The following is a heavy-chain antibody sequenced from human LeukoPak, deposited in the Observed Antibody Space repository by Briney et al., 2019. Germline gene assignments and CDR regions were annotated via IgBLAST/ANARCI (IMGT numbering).Heavy chain of an antibody. CDR2: IIPILGIA. CDR3: ARDRHSNYNFDY. V-gene: IGHV1-69*04. CDR1: GGTFSSYA. D-gene: IGHD4-11*01. Sequence: SVKVSCKASGGTFSSYAVSWVRQAPGQGLEWMGRIIPILGIANYAQKFQGRVTITADKSTSTAYMELSSLRSEDTAVYYCARDRHSNYNFDYWGQGTLVTVSS. J-gene: IGHJ4*02.